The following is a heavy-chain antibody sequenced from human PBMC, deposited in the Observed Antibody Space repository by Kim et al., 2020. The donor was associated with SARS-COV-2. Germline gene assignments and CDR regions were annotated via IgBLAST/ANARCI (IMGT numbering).Heavy chain of an antibody. CDR1: GFTFSSYA. Sequence: GGSLRLSCAASGFTFSSYAMHWVRQAPGKGLEWVAVISYDGSNKYYADSVKGRFTISRDNSKNTLYLQMNSLRAEDTAVYYCARPNNYDILTGYSNWGQGTLVTVSS. D-gene: IGHD3-9*01. J-gene: IGHJ4*02. CDR3: ARPNNYDILTGYSN. CDR2: ISYDGSNK. V-gene: IGHV3-30-3*01.